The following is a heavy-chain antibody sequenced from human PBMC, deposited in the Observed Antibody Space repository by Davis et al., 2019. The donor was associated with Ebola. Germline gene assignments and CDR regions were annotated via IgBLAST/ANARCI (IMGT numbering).Heavy chain of an antibody. Sequence: GESLKISCAASGFTFSSYSMNWVRQAPGKGLEWVSYISSSSSTIYYADSVKGRFTISRDNAKNSLYLQMNSLRDEDTAVYYCAREGGSYQFHNWFDPWGQGTLVTVSS. CDR3: AREGGSYQFHNWFDP. V-gene: IGHV3-48*02. CDR1: GFTFSSYS. D-gene: IGHD1-26*01. CDR2: ISSSSSTI. J-gene: IGHJ5*02.